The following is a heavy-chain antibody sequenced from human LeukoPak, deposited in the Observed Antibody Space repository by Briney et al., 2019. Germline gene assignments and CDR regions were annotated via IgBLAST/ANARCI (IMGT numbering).Heavy chain of an antibody. D-gene: IGHD3-3*01. J-gene: IGHJ4*02. CDR3: ARDSDEWLLYGY. V-gene: IGHV1-18*01. CDR1: GYTFTSYG. Sequence: ASVKVSCKASGYTFTSYGISWVRQAPGQGLEWMGWISAYNGNTNYAQKLQGRVTMTTDTSTSTAYMGLRSLRSDDTAVYYCARDSDEWLLYGYWGQGTLVTVSS. CDR2: ISAYNGNT.